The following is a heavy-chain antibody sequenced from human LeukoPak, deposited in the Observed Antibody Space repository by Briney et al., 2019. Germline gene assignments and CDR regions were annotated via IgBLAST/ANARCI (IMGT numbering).Heavy chain of an antibody. V-gene: IGHV3-23*01. CDR2: ISGSGSNT. CDR1: GFTFSSYA. Sequence: GSLRLSCAASGFTFSSYAMSWVRQAPGKGLEWVSAISGSGSNTYYADSVKGRFTISRDNSKNTLYLQMNSLRAEDTAVYYCAKVRIVGATTGFDYWGQGTLVTVSS. CDR3: AKVRIVGATTGFDY. D-gene: IGHD1-26*01. J-gene: IGHJ4*02.